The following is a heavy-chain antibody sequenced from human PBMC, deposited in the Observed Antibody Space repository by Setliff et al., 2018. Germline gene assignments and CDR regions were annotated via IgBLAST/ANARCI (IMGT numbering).Heavy chain of an antibody. Sequence: PGESLKISCKGSGYRFTYYWIAWVRQLPGKGLEWMGIIYPGDSDTRYSPSFQGQVTISADKSISTAYLQWSSLKASDTAIYYCARHRGRAAAGTCFDIWGQGTLVTV. J-gene: IGHJ4*02. CDR3: ARHRGRAAAGTCFDI. CDR2: IYPGDSDT. D-gene: IGHD6-13*01. CDR1: GYRFTYYW. V-gene: IGHV5-51*01.